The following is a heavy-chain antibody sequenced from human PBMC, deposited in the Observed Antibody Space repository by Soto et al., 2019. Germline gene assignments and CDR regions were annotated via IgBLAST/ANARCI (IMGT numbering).Heavy chain of an antibody. CDR3: ASITLVRGPYRDY. J-gene: IGHJ4*02. V-gene: IGHV4-59*08. CDR2: IYYSGST. Sequence: PSETLSLTCTVSGGSISSYYWSWIRQPPGKGLEWIGYIYYSGSTNYYPSLKSRVTISVDTSKNQFSLKLSSVTAADTAVYYCASITLVRGPYRDYWGQGTLVTVSS. CDR1: GGSISSYY. D-gene: IGHD3-10*01.